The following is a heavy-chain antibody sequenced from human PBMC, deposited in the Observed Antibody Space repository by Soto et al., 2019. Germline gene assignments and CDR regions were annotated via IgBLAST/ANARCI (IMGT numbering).Heavy chain of an antibody. CDR2: ISANSGNT. CDR3: ATAGNYDSSGRDF. Sequence: QVQLVQSGAEVKKPGASVKVSRKAFGFIFNNYAISWVRQAPGQGLEWMGWISANSGNTNYAQKLQGRVTMTTDTSTSTAYMELRSLRSDDTAVYYCATAGNYDSSGRDFWGQGTLVTVSS. J-gene: IGHJ4*02. D-gene: IGHD3-22*01. CDR1: GFIFNNYA. V-gene: IGHV1-18*04.